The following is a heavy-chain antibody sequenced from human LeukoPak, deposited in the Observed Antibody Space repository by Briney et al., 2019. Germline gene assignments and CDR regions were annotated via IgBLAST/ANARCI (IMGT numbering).Heavy chain of an antibody. CDR1: GGSISGSSYY. CDR2: IYYSGST. D-gene: IGHD1-26*01. J-gene: IGHJ4*02. CDR3: ARLRGSYYFDY. Sequence: PSETLSLTCTVSGGSISGSSYYWGWIRQPPGKGLEWIGSIYYSGSTYYNPSLKSRVTISVDTSKNQFSLKLSSVTAADTAVYYCARLRGSYYFDYWGQGTLVTVSS. V-gene: IGHV4-39*01.